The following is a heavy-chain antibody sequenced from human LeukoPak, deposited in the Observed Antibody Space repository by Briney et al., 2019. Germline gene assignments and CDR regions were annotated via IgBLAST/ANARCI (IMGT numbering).Heavy chain of an antibody. D-gene: IGHD3-10*01. Sequence: GASVKVSCKASGYTFTSYDINWVRQATGQGLEWMGWMNPNSGNTGYAQKFQGRVTMTRNTSISTAYMELSSLRSEDTAVYYCARGPHHYYYGSGSYLYGMDVWGQGTTVTVSS. CDR1: GYTFTSYD. J-gene: IGHJ6*02. CDR2: MNPNSGNT. V-gene: IGHV1-8*01. CDR3: ARGPHHYYYGSGSYLYGMDV.